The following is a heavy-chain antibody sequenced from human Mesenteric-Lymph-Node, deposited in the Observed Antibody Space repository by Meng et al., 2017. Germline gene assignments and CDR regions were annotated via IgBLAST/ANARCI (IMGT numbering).Heavy chain of an antibody. D-gene: IGHD2-2*01. CDR2: INHSGST. CDR3: ARTIGGADIVVVPAAYYFDY. J-gene: IGHJ4*02. Sequence: QVQLQQWGAGLLKPSETLALTCAVDGGSFSGYYWSWLRQPPGKGLEWSGEINHSGSTNYNPSLKSRVTISVDTSKNQFSLKLSSVTAADTAVYYCARTIGGADIVVVPAAYYFDYWGQGTLVTVSS. V-gene: IGHV4-34*01. CDR1: GGSFSGYY.